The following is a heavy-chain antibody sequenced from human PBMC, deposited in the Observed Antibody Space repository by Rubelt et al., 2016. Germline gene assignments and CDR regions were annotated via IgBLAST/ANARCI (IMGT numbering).Heavy chain of an antibody. D-gene: IGHD4-17*01. CDR2: IYYSGST. V-gene: IGHV4-39*07. J-gene: IGHJ5*02. CDR3: ACSVWPTVNNNWFDP. Sequence: QVQLQESGPGLVKPSETLSLTCAVYGGSFSGYYWGWIRQPPGKGLEWIGSIYYSGSTYYNPSLKSRVTISVDTSKNQFVLKLSSVTAADTAVYYCACSVWPTVNNNWFDPWGQGTLVTVSS. CDR1: GGSFSGYY.